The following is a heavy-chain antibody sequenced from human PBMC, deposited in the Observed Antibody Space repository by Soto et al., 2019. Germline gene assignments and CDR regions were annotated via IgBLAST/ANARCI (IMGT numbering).Heavy chain of an antibody. Sequence: QITLKESGPTLVKPTQTLTLTCTFSGFSLSTSGVGVGWIRQPPGKALEWLALIYCDDDKRYSPSLKSRLTIPKDTAKNQVVLTMNNMDPVDTATYYCAHRASIAAAASSFDYWGQGTLVTVTS. CDR1: GFSLSTSGVG. CDR3: AHRASIAAAASSFDY. J-gene: IGHJ4*02. V-gene: IGHV2-5*02. CDR2: IYCDDDK. D-gene: IGHD6-13*01.